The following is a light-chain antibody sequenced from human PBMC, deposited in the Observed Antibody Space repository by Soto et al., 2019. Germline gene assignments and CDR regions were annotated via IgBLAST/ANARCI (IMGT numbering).Light chain of an antibody. V-gene: IGKV3-15*01. CDR2: GAS. CDR1: QSVSSY. Sequence: EIVLTQSPATLSLSPGERAKLSCRASQSVSSYLAWYQQKPGQAPRLLIYGASTRATGIPARFSGSGSGTEFTLTISSLQPDDFATYYCQHYNSYSEAFGQGTKVDIK. CDR3: QHYNSYSEA. J-gene: IGKJ1*01.